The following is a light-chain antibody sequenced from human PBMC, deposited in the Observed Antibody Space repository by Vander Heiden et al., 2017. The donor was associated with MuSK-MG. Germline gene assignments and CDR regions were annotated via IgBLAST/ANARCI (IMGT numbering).Light chain of an antibody. CDR2: EVS. CDR1: SSDVGGYNY. V-gene: IGLV2-8*01. Sequence: QSALTQPPSASGSPGQSVTISCTGTSSDVGGYNYVSWYQQHPGKALKLMIYEVSKRPSGVPDRFSGSKSGNTASLTVSGLQAEDEADYYCSSYAGSNAWVFGGGTKLTVL. J-gene: IGLJ3*02. CDR3: SSYAGSNAWV.